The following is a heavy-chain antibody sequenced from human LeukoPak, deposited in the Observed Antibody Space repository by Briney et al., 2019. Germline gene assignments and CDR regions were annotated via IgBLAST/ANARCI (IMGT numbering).Heavy chain of an antibody. CDR2: ISSSSSYI. CDR3: ARDRYSYGDFDY. D-gene: IGHD5-18*01. J-gene: IGHJ4*02. Sequence: GGSLRLSCAASGFTFSSNSMNWVRQAPGKGLEWVSSISSSSSYIYYADSVKGRFTISRDNAKNSLYLQMNSLRAEDTAVYYCARDRYSYGDFDYWGQGTLVTVSS. V-gene: IGHV3-21*01. CDR1: GFTFSSNS.